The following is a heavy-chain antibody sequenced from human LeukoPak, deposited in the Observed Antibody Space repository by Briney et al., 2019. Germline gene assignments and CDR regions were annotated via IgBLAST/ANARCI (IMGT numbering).Heavy chain of an antibody. V-gene: IGHV3-23*01. Sequence: GGSLRLSCAASGFAFSSYAMSWVRQAPGKGLEWVSDINGSGANKYYADSVKGRFTISRDSSKNTLCLQMTSLRAGDTAVYYCAKGAGYDYYGVDVWGQGTTVTVSS. CDR2: INGSGANK. CDR3: AKGAGYDYYGVDV. J-gene: IGHJ6*02. CDR1: GFAFSSYA.